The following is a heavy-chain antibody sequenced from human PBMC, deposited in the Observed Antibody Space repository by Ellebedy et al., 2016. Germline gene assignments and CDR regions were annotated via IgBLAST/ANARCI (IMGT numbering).Heavy chain of an antibody. CDR3: ARVEDYAADFYGMDV. CDR2: ISSGSRTT. Sequence: GESLKISCAVSGFTFSSYSMNWVRQAPGKGLEWVSYISSGSRTTYYADSVKGRFTISRDSARNLLYLHMNSLRDEDTAVYYCARVEDYAADFYGMDVWGQGTTVTVSS. J-gene: IGHJ6*02. D-gene: IGHD4-17*01. CDR1: GFTFSSYS. V-gene: IGHV3-48*02.